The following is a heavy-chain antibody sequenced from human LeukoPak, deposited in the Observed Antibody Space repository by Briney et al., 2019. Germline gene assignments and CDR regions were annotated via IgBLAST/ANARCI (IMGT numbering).Heavy chain of an antibody. Sequence: ASVKVSCKASGYTFTSYGISWVRQAPGQGLEWMGWISAYNGNTNYAQKLQGRVTMTTDTSTSTAYMELRSLGSDDTAVYYCARDIDWSDYYDSSGDDYWGQGTLVTVSS. CDR3: ARDIDWSDYYDSSGDDY. D-gene: IGHD3-22*01. CDR2: ISAYNGNT. J-gene: IGHJ4*02. V-gene: IGHV1-18*01. CDR1: GYTFTSYG.